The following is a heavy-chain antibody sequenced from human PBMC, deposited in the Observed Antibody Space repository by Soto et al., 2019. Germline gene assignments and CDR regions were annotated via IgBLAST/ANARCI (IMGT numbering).Heavy chain of an antibody. CDR3: TTDPAHSRRRTTVTTGTCYYYGMDV. CDR2: IKSKTDGGTT. J-gene: IGHJ6*02. V-gene: IGHV3-15*01. D-gene: IGHD4-17*01. Sequence: EVQLVESGGGLVKPGGSLRLSCAASGFTFSNAWMSWVRQAPGKGLEWVGRIKSKTDGGTTDYAAPVKGRFTISREDPKNTVYLKMNSLKTGDTAVYYCTTDPAHSRRRTTVTTGTCYYYGMDVWGQGTTVTVSS. CDR1: GFTFSNAW.